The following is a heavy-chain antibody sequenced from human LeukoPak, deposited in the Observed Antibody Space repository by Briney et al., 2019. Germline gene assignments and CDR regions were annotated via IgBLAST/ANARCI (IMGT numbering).Heavy chain of an antibody. V-gene: IGHV4-39*01. J-gene: IGHJ4*02. CDR2: IYYSGST. CDR3: ARAIFGVVTLDY. Sequence: SETLSLTCTVSGGSISSSNYYWGWIHQPPGRGLEWIGSIYYSGSTYYNPSLKSRVTISVDTSKNQFSLKLSSVTAADTAVYYCARAIFGVVTLDYWGQGTLVTVSS. D-gene: IGHD3-3*01. CDR1: GGSISSSNYY.